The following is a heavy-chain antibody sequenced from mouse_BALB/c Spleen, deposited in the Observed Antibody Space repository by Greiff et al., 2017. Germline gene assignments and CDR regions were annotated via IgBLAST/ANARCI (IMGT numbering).Heavy chain of an antibody. CDR2: INPSSGYT. V-gene: IGHV1-4*02. Sequence: QVQLQQSAAELARPGASVKMSCKASGYTFTSYTMHWVKQRPGQGLEWIGYINPSSGYTEYNQKFKDKTTLTADKSSSTAYMQLSSLTSEDSAVYYCARRGYDAWFAYWGQGTLVTVSA. J-gene: IGHJ3*01. D-gene: IGHD2-2*01. CDR3: ARRGYDAWFAY. CDR1: GYTFTSYT.